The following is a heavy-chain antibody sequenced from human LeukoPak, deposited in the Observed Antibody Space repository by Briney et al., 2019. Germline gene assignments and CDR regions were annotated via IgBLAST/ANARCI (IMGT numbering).Heavy chain of an antibody. J-gene: IGHJ4*02. V-gene: IGHV5-51*01. Sequence: GESLKISCKGSGYSFTSYWIGWVRQMPGKGLEWMGIIYPGDSGTRYSPSFQGQVTISADKSISTAYLQWSSLKASDTAMYYCARFRLPSVGYFDYWGQGTLVTVSS. CDR2: IYPGDSGT. D-gene: IGHD5-18*01. CDR3: ARFRLPSVGYFDY. CDR1: GYSFTSYW.